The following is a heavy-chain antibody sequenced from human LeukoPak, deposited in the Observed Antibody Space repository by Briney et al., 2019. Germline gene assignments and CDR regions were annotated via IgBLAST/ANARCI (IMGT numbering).Heavy chain of an antibody. CDR3: ARGGTLFTYFDS. CDR1: GGSTSDYY. Sequence: PSETLSLTCSVSGGSTSDYYWNWIRQPAGQGLEWLGRIYYTGNTAYNPSLESRLTMSLGTAKNQFSLKVTSVPAADTAVYYCARGGTLFTYFDSWGQGTLVTVSS. V-gene: IGHV4-4*07. J-gene: IGHJ4*02. CDR2: IYYTGNT. D-gene: IGHD3-10*02.